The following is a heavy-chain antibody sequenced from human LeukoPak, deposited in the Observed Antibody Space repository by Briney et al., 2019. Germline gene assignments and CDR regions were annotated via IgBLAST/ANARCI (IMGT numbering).Heavy chain of an antibody. V-gene: IGHV3-30*18. J-gene: IGHJ4*02. D-gene: IGHD6-6*01. CDR3: AKAVHSSSSWQIDY. CDR1: GFTFSSYG. Sequence: GGSLRLSCAASGFTFSSYGMHWVRQAPGKGLEWVAVISYDGSNKYYADSVKGRFTISRDNSKNTLYLQVNSLRPEDTAVFYCAKAVHSSSSWQIDYWGQGTLVTVSS. CDR2: ISYDGSNK.